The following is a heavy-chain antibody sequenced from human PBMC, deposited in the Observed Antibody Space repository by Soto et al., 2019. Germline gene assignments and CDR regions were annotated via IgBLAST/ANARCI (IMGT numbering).Heavy chain of an antibody. Sequence: EAQLSESGGDLVQPGGSLRLSCAASGFTFSSHGMSWVRQAPGKGLEWIAGLSRGGGSTYYADSVKGRFTISRDNSKNSLDLIMNSLRVEDTALYYCAKDGQYRTDGFDIWGQGTMDTVSS. CDR1: GFTFSSHG. CDR2: LSRGGGST. J-gene: IGHJ3*02. D-gene: IGHD5-18*01. CDR3: AKDGQYRTDGFDI. V-gene: IGHV3-23*01.